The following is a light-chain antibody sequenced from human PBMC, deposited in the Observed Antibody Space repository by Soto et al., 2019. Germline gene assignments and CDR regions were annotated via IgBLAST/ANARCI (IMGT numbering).Light chain of an antibody. Sequence: GQSITISCTATSSDVGSYNLVSWYQQHPGKAPKLMIYEGSKRPSGVSNRFSGSKSDNTASLTISGLQAEDEADYYCCSYAGSSTFVFGTGTKAPS. V-gene: IGLV2-23*01. CDR3: CSYAGSSTFV. J-gene: IGLJ1*01. CDR1: SSDVGSYNL. CDR2: EGS.